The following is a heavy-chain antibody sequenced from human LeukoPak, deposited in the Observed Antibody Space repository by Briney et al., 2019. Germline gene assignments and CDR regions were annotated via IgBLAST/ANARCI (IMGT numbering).Heavy chain of an antibody. D-gene: IGHD5-18*01. Sequence: GGSLRLSCAASGFTFSSYSMNWVRQAPGKGLEWVSSISSSSSYIYYADSVKGRFTISRDNAKNSLYLQMNSLRAEDTAVYYCARDLGGDSYGSKYFDYWGQGTLVTVSS. CDR1: GFTFSSYS. CDR2: ISSSSSYI. V-gene: IGHV3-21*01. CDR3: ARDLGGDSYGSKYFDY. J-gene: IGHJ4*02.